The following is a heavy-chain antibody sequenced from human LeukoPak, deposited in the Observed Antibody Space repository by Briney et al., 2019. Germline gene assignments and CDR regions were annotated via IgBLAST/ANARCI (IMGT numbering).Heavy chain of an antibody. J-gene: IGHJ4*02. CDR1: GFTFSSYA. CDR2: ISYDGSNK. Sequence: PGGSLRLSCAASGFTFSSYAMHWVRQAPGKGLEWVAVISYDGSNKYYADSVRGRFTISRDNSKSTLYLQLNSLRVEDTAVYYCARDNNGDYWGQGTLVTVSS. V-gene: IGHV3-30*04. CDR3: ARDNNGDY. D-gene: IGHD2-8*01.